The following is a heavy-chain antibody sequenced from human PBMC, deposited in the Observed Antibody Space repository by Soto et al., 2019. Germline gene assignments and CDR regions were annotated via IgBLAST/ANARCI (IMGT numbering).Heavy chain of an antibody. V-gene: IGHV3-23*01. CDR3: AKDIKGTGTNVIYDS. Sequence: EVQLLXSGGSLVQPGGSLRLSCAASGFSFSTYAMGWVRQAPGKGLEWVSAISGSGSATYYADPVKGRFTXSRDXSKXXXXXXXXXXXAXDTAVXYCAKDIKGTGTNVIYDSWGQGSLVXVSS. D-gene: IGHD1-7*01. CDR2: ISGSGSAT. J-gene: IGHJ4*02. CDR1: GFSFSTYA.